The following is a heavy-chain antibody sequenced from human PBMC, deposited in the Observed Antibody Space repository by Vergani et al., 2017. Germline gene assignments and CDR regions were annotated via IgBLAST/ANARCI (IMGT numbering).Heavy chain of an antibody. D-gene: IGHD1-14*01. CDR2: IYHSGST. J-gene: IGHJ6*02. CDR3: AGGGTRATTRYYYYGMDV. CDR1: GGSISSSNW. Sequence: QVQLQESGPGLVKPSGTLSLTCAVSGGSISSSNWWSWVRQPPGKGLEWIGEIYHSGSTNYNPSLKSRVTISVDKSKNQFSLKLGSVTAADTAVYYCAGGGTRATTRYYYYGMDVWGQGTTVTVAS. V-gene: IGHV4-4*02.